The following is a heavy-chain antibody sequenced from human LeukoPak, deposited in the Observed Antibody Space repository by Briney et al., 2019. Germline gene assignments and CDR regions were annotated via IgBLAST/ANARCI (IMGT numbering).Heavy chain of an antibody. V-gene: IGHV3-23*01. CDR1: GFTFNNYA. J-gene: IGHJ4*02. Sequence: PGGSLKVSCAAAGFTFNNYAMTWVRQAPGKGLEWVSTISGGGDNTYYADSVRGRFTISRDNAKNTLHLQMNSLRVEDTAVYYCAKDRVVRGVMGAGAYWGQGTLVTVSS. D-gene: IGHD3-10*02. CDR2: ISGGGDNT. CDR3: AKDRVVRGVMGAGAY.